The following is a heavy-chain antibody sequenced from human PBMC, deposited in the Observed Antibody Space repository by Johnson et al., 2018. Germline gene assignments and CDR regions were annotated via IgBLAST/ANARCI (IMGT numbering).Heavy chain of an antibody. CDR1: GFTFDGYA. V-gene: IGHV3-9*01. J-gene: IGHJ6*02. CDR2: MSWNSGSI. CDR3: AKVTRLYAMDV. Sequence: VQLVESGGGLVQPGRSLRLSCAASGFTFDGYAMHWVRQAPGKGLGGVSGMSWNSGSIGYADSVKGRFTRSRDKPKNSLYLQRNSLRAEDTALYYCAKVTRLYAMDVGGQGTTVTVSS.